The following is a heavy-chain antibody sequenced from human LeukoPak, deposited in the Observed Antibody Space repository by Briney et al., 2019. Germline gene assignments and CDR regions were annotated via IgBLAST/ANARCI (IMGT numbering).Heavy chain of an antibody. CDR2: ISYDGSNK. Sequence: GGSLRLSCAASGFTFSTYGMSWVRQAPGKGLEWVAVISYDGSNKYYADSVKGRFTISRDNSKNTLYLQMNSLRAEDTAVYYCASGGGYEFDYWGQGTLVTVSS. CDR3: ASGGGYEFDY. J-gene: IGHJ4*02. CDR1: GFTFSTYG. D-gene: IGHD5-12*01. V-gene: IGHV3-30*03.